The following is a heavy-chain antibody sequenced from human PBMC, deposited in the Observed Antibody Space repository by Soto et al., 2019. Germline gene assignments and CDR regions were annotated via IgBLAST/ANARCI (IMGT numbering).Heavy chain of an antibody. CDR3: ARVVLVGATPDYFDH. CDR2: LYSGGTT. D-gene: IGHD1-26*01. V-gene: IGHV3-53*01. J-gene: IGHJ4*01. Sequence: EVQLVESGGGLIQPGGSLRLSCAVSGFTVSRNFMSWIRQAPGEGLQWVSILYSGGTTYYTDSVKGRFTISGDNSKNTVYLQMNSLRVEDTATYYCARVVLVGATPDYFDHWGQGTLVSVSS. CDR1: GFTVSRNF.